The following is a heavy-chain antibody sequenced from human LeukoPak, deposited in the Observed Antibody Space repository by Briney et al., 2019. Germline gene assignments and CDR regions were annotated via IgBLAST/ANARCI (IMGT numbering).Heavy chain of an antibody. V-gene: IGHV4-59*01. CDR2: VEHTGSI. D-gene: IGHD4-11*01. Sequence: PSETLCLTRTVSDDSITMYYWTWIRQPPGKGLEWIGYVEHTGSIKFNPSLNGRVSISRDTSNNFFSLRLRSVTAADTAVYFCARGRVSSSTWYSTYYYFFYMDFWGKGTTVTVSS. CDR1: DDSITMYY. J-gene: IGHJ6*03. CDR3: ARGRVSSSTWYSTYYYFFYMDF.